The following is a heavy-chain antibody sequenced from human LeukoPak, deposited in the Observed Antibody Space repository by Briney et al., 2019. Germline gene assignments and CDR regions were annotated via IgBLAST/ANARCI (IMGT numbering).Heavy chain of an antibody. D-gene: IGHD6-19*01. CDR2: INPSGGST. CDR3: ARDGGSGRRGSGMDV. J-gene: IGHJ6*02. CDR1: GYTFTSYY. Sequence: ASVKVSCKASGYTFTSYYMHWVRQAPGQGLEWMGIINPSGGSTGYAQKFQGRVTMTRDTSTSTVYMELSSLRSEDTAVYYCARDGGSGRRGSGMDVWGHGTTVTVSS. V-gene: IGHV1-46*01.